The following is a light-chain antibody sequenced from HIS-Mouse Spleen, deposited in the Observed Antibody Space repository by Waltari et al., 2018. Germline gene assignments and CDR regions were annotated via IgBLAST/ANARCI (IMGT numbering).Light chain of an antibody. CDR1: SSDVGGYNY. J-gene: IGLJ2*01. CDR3: CSYAGSYTLRV. V-gene: IGLV2-11*01. CDR2: DVS. Sequence: QSALTQPRSVSGSPGQSVTISCTGTSSDVGGYNYVSWYQQHPGKAPKLMIYDVSSRPSGVPARFSGSKSGNTASLTISGLQAEDEADYYCCSYAGSYTLRVFGGGTKLTVL.